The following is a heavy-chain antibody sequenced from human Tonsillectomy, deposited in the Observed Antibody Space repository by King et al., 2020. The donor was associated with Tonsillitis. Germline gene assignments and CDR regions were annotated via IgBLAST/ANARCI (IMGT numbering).Heavy chain of an antibody. D-gene: IGHD6-19*01. J-gene: IGHJ4*02. CDR3: AKSYGWYGGELYDFDY. V-gene: IGHV3-23*03. CDR1: GFTFSSYA. Sequence: VQLVESGGGLVQPGGSLRLSCAASGFTFSSYAMSWVRQAPGKGLEWVSVIYSGGSSTYYADSVKGRFTISRDNSKNTLYLQMHSLRAEDTAVYYCAKSYGWYGGELYDFDYWGQGTLVTGSS. CDR2: IYSGGSST.